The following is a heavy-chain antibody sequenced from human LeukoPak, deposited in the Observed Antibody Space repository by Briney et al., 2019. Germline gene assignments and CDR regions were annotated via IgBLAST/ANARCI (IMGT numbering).Heavy chain of an antibody. J-gene: IGHJ5*02. CDR1: GGSISGSSYY. CDR2: IYYSGST. V-gene: IGHV4-39*01. D-gene: IGHD5-24*01. CDR3: ARHLDGYHGFDP. Sequence: SETLSLTCTVSGGSISGSSYYWGWIRQPPGKDLEWIVSIYYSGSTYYNPSLKSRVTISVDTSKDQFSLKLSSVTAADTAVYYCARHLDGYHGFDPWGQGTLVTVSS.